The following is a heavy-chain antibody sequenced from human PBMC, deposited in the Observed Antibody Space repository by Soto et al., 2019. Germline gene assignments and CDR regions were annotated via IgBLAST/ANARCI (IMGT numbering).Heavy chain of an antibody. CDR2: ISGSGGST. V-gene: IGHV3-23*01. CDR3: ASRASSTSCFDY. Sequence: EVQLLESGGGLVQPGGSLRLSCAASGFTFSSYAISWVRQAPGKGLEWVSAISGSGGSTYYADSVKGRFTISRDNSKNTLYLQMNSLRAEDTAVYYCASRASSTSCFDYWGQGTLVTVSS. J-gene: IGHJ4*02. CDR1: GFTFSSYA. D-gene: IGHD2-2*01.